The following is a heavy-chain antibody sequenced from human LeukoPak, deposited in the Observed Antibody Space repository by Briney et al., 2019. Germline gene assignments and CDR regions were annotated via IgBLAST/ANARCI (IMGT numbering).Heavy chain of an antibody. J-gene: IGHJ4*02. V-gene: IGHV3-74*01. CDR3: VSFYETY. CDR2: INSDGSWT. D-gene: IGHD2/OR15-2a*01. Sequence: GGSLRLSCAASGNYWMHWVRQAPGKGLVWVSHINSDGSWTSYADTVKGRFTISKDNAKNTVYLQMNSLRAEDTAVYYCVSFYETYWGRGTLVTVSS. CDR1: GNYW.